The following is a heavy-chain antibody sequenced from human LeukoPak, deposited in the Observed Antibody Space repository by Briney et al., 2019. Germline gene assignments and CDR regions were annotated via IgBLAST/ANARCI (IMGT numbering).Heavy chain of an antibody. CDR2: ISGSGSTI. CDR1: GFTFSSYE. Sequence: GGSLRLSCAASGFTFSSYEMNWVRQAPGKGLEWVSYISGSGSTIYYADSVKGRSTISRDNAKNTLNLQMNSLRAEDTAVYYCARDLGQYYDTSDNWFDPWGQGTLVTVSS. CDR3: ARDLGQYYDTSDNWFDP. V-gene: IGHV3-48*03. J-gene: IGHJ5*02. D-gene: IGHD3-22*01.